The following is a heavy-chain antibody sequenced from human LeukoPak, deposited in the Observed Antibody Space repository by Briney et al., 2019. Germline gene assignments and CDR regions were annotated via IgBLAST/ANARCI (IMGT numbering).Heavy chain of an antibody. CDR2: VSGNGGSS. J-gene: IGHJ4*02. CDR1: GFTFDDYA. Sequence: PGGSLRLSCAASGFTFDDYAMHWVRQAPGKGLEWVSAVSGNGGSSFYADSVKGRFTISRDNSKNTLFLQVDSLRAEDSAIYYCARRKVGGTGDYWGQGTQVTVSS. D-gene: IGHD1-26*01. CDR3: ARRKVGGTGDY. V-gene: IGHV3-23*01.